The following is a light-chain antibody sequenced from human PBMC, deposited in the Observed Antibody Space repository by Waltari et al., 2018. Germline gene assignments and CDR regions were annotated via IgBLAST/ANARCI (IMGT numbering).Light chain of an antibody. J-gene: IGKJ2*01. CDR1: QSVLYSSNNKNY. CDR3: KQYYSTPPS. V-gene: IGKV4-1*01. CDR2: WAS. Sequence: DIVMTQSPDSLAVSLGERATINCKSSQSVLYSSNNKNYLAWYQQKPGQPPKLLLYWASTRESGVPDRFSGSGSGTDFTLTISSLQAEDVAVYYCKQYYSTPPSFGQGTKLEIK.